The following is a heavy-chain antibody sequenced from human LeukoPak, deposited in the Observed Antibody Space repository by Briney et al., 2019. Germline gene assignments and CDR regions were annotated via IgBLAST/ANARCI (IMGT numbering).Heavy chain of an antibody. J-gene: IGHJ6*02. CDR1: GGSFSGYY. CDR3: ARGIGPTPYYCYGMDV. CDR2: INHSGST. V-gene: IGHV4-34*01. Sequence: KTSETLSLTCAVYGGSFSGYYWSWIRQPPGKGLEWIGEINHSGSTNYNPSLKSRVTISVDTSKNQFSLKLSSVTAADTAVYYCARGIGPTPYYCYGMDVWGQGTTVTVSS.